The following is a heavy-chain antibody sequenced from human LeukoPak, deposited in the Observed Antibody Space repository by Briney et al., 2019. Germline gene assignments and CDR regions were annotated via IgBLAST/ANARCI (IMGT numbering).Heavy chain of an antibody. D-gene: IGHD2-15*01. V-gene: IGHV1-69*04. Sequence: EASVKVSCKASGGTFSSYAISWVRQAPGQGLEWMGRIIPILGIANYAQKFQGRVTITADKSTSTAYMELSSLRSEDTAVYYCASPEGGVVVAATYYYGMDVWGQGTTVTVSS. CDR3: ASPEGGVVVAATYYYGMDV. CDR2: IIPILGIA. J-gene: IGHJ6*02. CDR1: GGTFSSYA.